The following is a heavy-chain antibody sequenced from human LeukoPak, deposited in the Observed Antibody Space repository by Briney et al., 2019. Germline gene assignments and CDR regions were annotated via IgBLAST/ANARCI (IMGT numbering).Heavy chain of an antibody. CDR3: AREYYDTSGRKYGFDI. J-gene: IGHJ3*02. CDR1: GYTFSSYG. D-gene: IGHD3-22*01. V-gene: IGHV1-18*01. Sequence: GASVKVSCKASGYTFSSYGISWVRQAPGQGLEWMGWISAYSGNTNYLQKLQGRVTMTTDTSTSTAYMELRSLRSDDTAVYYCAREYYDTSGRKYGFDIWGQGTMVTVSS. CDR2: ISAYSGNT.